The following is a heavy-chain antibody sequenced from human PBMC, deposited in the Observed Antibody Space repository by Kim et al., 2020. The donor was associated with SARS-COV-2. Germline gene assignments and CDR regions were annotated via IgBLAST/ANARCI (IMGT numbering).Heavy chain of an antibody. CDR3: ARGITIFGVVTNGMDV. D-gene: IGHD3-3*01. Sequence: SLKRRVTMSVDTSKNQFSLKLSAVTAADTAVYYCARGITIFGVVTNGMDVWGQGTTVTVSS. V-gene: IGHV4-31*02. J-gene: IGHJ6*02.